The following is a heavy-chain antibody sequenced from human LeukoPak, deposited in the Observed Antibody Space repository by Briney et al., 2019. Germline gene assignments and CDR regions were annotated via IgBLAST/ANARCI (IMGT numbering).Heavy chain of an antibody. V-gene: IGHV3-33*01. CDR3: AREGCRTSCPTWGDFDH. CDR2: IWYDGTNK. D-gene: IGHD2-2*01. Sequence: GGSLRLSCPASGFTFSSHGIQWVRQAPGRGLEWVAVIWYDGTNKYYEDSVKGRFSISRDDSKNTVYLQMNSLRAEDTAVYYCAREGCRTSCPTWGDFDHWGQGTLVTVSS. J-gene: IGHJ4*02. CDR1: GFTFSSHG.